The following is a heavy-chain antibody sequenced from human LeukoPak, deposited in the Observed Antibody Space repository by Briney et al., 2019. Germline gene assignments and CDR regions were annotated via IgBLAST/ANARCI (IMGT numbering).Heavy chain of an antibody. Sequence: GESLKISCKGSGYSFTSYWIGWVRQMPGKGLEWMGIIYPGDSDTRYSPSFQGQVTISADKSISTAYLQWSSQKASDTAMYYCARFQFGGVTVFAFDIWGQGTMDTVSS. V-gene: IGHV5-51*01. CDR2: IYPGDSDT. CDR1: GYSFTSYW. J-gene: IGHJ3*02. CDR3: ARFQFGGVTVFAFDI. D-gene: IGHD3-16*01.